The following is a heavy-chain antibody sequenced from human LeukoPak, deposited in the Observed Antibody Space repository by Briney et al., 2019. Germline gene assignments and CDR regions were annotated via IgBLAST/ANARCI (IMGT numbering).Heavy chain of an antibody. Sequence: PSETLSLTCSVSGGSVSNYYWSWIRQPPGKGLEWIGYIYYSESTNYNPSLKSRVSMSVDTSKKQFSLKLSSVTAADTAVYYCAALYGDYTDFDYWGQGTLVTVSS. CDR3: AALYGDYTDFDY. D-gene: IGHD4-17*01. CDR2: IYYSEST. V-gene: IGHV4-59*02. J-gene: IGHJ4*02. CDR1: GGSVSNYY.